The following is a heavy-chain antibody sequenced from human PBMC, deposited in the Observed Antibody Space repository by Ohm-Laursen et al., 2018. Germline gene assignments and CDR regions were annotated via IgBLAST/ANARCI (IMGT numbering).Heavy chain of an antibody. Sequence: SETLSLTCTVSGGSISSYYWSWIRQPPGKGLEWIGYIYYSGSTNYNPSLKSRVTISVDTSKNQFSLKLNSVTAADTAVYYCAGIEYSSSSDVNWFDPWGQGTLVTVSS. CDR3: AGIEYSSSSDVNWFDP. CDR2: IYYSGST. D-gene: IGHD6-6*01. V-gene: IGHV4-59*01. J-gene: IGHJ5*02. CDR1: GGSISSYY.